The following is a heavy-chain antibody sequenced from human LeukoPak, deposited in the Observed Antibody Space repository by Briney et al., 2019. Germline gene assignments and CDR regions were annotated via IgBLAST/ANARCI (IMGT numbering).Heavy chain of an antibody. CDR3: ARDLMDTAMWEFDY. CDR1: GYTFTGYH. CDR2: INAKSGGT. V-gene: IGHV1-2*02. J-gene: IGHJ4*02. Sequence: ASVKVSCKASGYTFTGYHMHWVRQAPGQGLEWMGWINAKSGGTKYTQKFQDRVTLTRDTSISTAYMELCRLRSDDTAVYYCARDLMDTAMWEFDYWGQGTLVTVSS. D-gene: IGHD5-18*01.